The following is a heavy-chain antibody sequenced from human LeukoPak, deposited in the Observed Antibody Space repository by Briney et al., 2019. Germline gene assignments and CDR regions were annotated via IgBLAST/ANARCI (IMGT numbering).Heavy chain of an antibody. D-gene: IGHD5-12*01. CDR1: GYTFTSYG. Sequence: AASVKVSCKASGYTFTSYGISWVRQAPGQGLEWMGGIIPIFGTANYAQKFQGRVTITADKSTSTAYMELSSLRSEDTAVYYCARATGGYSGYDGESEYYYYMDVWGKGTAVTVSS. CDR3: ARATGGYSGYDGESEYYYYMDV. V-gene: IGHV1-69*06. CDR2: IIPIFGTA. J-gene: IGHJ6*03.